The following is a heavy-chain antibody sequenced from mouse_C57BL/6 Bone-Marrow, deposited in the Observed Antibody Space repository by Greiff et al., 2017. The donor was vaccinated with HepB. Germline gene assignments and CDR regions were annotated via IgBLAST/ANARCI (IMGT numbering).Heavy chain of an antibody. J-gene: IGHJ3*01. CDR3: ARLEYYYGSSPWFAY. CDR1: GYTFTSYW. Sequence: VQLQQPGAELVMPGASVKLSCKASGYTFTSYWMHWVKQRPGQGLEWIGEIDPSDSYTNYNQKFKGKSTLTVDKSSSTAYMQLSSLTSEDSAVYYCARLEYYYGSSPWFAYWGQGTLVTVSA. CDR2: IDPSDSYT. D-gene: IGHD1-1*01. V-gene: IGHV1-69*01.